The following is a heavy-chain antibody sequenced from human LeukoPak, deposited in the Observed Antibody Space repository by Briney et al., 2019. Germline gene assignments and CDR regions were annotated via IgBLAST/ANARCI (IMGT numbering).Heavy chain of an antibody. CDR3: AKGPRGIAVAGTPEYFQY. D-gene: IGHD6-19*01. Sequence: GGSLRLSCAASGFTFDDYAMHWVRQAPGKGLQWVSGISWNSGSIGYADSVKGRFTISRDNAKNSLYLQMNSLRAEDMALYYYAKGPRGIAVAGTPEYFQYWGQGTLVTVSS. J-gene: IGHJ1*01. CDR2: ISWNSGSI. CDR1: GFTFDDYA. V-gene: IGHV3-9*03.